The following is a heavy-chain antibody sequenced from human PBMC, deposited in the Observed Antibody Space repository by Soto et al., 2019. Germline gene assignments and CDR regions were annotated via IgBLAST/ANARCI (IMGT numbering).Heavy chain of an antibody. V-gene: IGHV3-7*03. J-gene: IGHJ4*02. CDR3: ARDLPGYCSTTNCYYYFDF. Sequence: EVQLVESGGALVQPGGSLRLSCAVSGFTFTSYPMSWVRQAPGEGLEWVANIRQDGHEKYYVDSLRGRFTISRDNAQNSLYRQMNSLRAEDTAMYYCARDLPGYCSTTNCYYYFDFWGQGTLVTVSS. CDR2: IRQDGHEK. D-gene: IGHD2-2*01. CDR1: GFTFTSYP.